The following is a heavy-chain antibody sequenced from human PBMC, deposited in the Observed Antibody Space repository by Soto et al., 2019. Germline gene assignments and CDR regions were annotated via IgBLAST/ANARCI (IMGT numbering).Heavy chain of an antibody. CDR1: GFTFSSYG. V-gene: IGHV3-33*01. J-gene: IGHJ1*01. CDR2: IWYDGSSK. Sequence: QVQLVESGGGVVQPGSSLRLSCAASGFTFSSYGMHWVRKAPGKGLEWVAVIWYDGSSKYYAYSVKDRFTISRDNSKNTLDLQMNSLSAADAAVYYCARPRPTYDILTYFQYWGQGTLVTVSS. D-gene: IGHD3-9*01. CDR3: ARPRPTYDILTYFQY.